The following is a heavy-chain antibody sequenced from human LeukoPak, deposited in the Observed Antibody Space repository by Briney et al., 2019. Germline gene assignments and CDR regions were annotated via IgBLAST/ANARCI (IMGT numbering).Heavy chain of an antibody. CDR2: INPSGGST. CDR3: ARDTAMVMGVDY. CDR1: GYTFTTYY. V-gene: IGHV1-46*01. Sequence: ASVKVSCKASGYTFTTYYMHWVRQAPGQGLEWMGIINPSGGSTSYAQKFQGRVTMTRDTSTSTVYMELSSLRSEDTAVYYCARDTAMVMGVDYWGQGTLVTVSS. D-gene: IGHD5-18*01. J-gene: IGHJ4*02.